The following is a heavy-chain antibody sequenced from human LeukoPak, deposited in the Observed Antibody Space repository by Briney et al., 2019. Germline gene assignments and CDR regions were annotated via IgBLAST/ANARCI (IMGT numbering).Heavy chain of an antibody. CDR2: LSTSGVST. J-gene: IGHJ4*02. Sequence: GGSLRLSCAASGFTFSNYAMSWVRQVPGKGLEWVSSLSTSGVSTYYADSVKGRFTISRDNSKNTLYLQMTSLRADDTAVYYCAKDFTPYGSGSFFDYWGQGTLVTVSS. CDR3: AKDFTPYGSGSFFDY. V-gene: IGHV3-23*01. CDR1: GFTFSNYA. D-gene: IGHD3-10*01.